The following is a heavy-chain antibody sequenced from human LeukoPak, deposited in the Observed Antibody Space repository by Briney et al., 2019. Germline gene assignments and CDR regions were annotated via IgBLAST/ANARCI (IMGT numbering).Heavy chain of an antibody. CDR2: ITDDATT. J-gene: IGHJ4*02. CDR3: AKDRGVVTARAFDY. D-gene: IGHD2-21*02. CDR1: GFTFSSAW. V-gene: IGHV3-74*01. Sequence: GGSLRLSCAASGFTFSSAWMHWVRQAPGTGLVWVSRITDDATTTYADSARGRFTISRDNSKNTLYLQMNSLRAEDTAVYYCAKDRGVVTARAFDYWGQGTLVTVSS.